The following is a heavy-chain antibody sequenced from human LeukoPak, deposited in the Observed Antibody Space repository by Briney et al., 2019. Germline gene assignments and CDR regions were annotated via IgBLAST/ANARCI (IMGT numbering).Heavy chain of an antibody. J-gene: IGHJ5*02. Sequence: ASVKVSCKASGDTFISYGINWVRQAPGQWLEWMGRISAYNGNTNYAQKFQGRVSMTTDTSTSTAYMELWGLRSDDTAVYYCARDVPTTVNWFDPWGQGTLVTVSS. V-gene: IGHV1-18*01. CDR3: ARDVPTTVNWFDP. CDR2: ISAYNGNT. CDR1: GDTFISYG. D-gene: IGHD4-17*01.